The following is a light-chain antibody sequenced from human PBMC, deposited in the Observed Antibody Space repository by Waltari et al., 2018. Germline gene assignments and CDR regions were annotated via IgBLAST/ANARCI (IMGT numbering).Light chain of an antibody. J-gene: IGKJ5*01. V-gene: IGKV1-39*01. CDR1: QTISTY. CDR3: QQSFYVPIS. Sequence: DIQMTQSPASLSASIGDRVIITCRASQTISTYLNWYQQKMGQAPNLLISAASTLHNGVPPRFSGSGSGTDFTLTISSVQPEDFGDYFCQQSFYVPISFGQGTRLDIK. CDR2: AAS.